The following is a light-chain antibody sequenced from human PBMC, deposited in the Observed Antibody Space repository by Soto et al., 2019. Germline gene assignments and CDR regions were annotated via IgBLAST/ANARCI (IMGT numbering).Light chain of an antibody. CDR2: DVS. V-gene: IGLV2-14*01. J-gene: IGLJ1*01. CDR1: SSDVGGYNY. CDR3: SSYTSSSTPHYV. Sequence: QSVLTQPASVSGSPGQSITISCTGTSSDVGGYNYVSWYQQHPGKAPKLMVYDVSNRPSGVSNRFSGSKSGNTASLTISGLQAEDEADYYCSSYTSSSTPHYVFGTGTKVTVL.